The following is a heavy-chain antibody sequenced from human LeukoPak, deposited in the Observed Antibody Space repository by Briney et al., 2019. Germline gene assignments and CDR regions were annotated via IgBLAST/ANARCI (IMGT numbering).Heavy chain of an antibody. V-gene: IGHV3-7*01. J-gene: IGHJ4*02. CDR3: ARDQGDASGWFFDY. Sequence: GGSLRLSCAASGFTYSNYWMNWVRKTPGKGLEGVANIKEDGSEKYYVDSVKGRFTISRDNSKNTVSLQMNSLGVEDTAVYYCARDQGDASGWFFDYWGQGARVIVSS. CDR1: GFTYSNYW. D-gene: IGHD6-19*01. CDR2: IKEDGSEK.